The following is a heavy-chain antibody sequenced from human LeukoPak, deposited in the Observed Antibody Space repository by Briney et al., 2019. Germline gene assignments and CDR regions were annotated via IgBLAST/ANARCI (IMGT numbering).Heavy chain of an antibody. Sequence: GGSLRLXCTASGFTFGDYAMSWVRQAPGKGLEWVGFIRSKAYGGTTEYAASVKGRFTISRDDSKSIAYLQMNSLKTEDTAVYYCTRDPRGSYGPDAFDIWGQGTMVTVSS. J-gene: IGHJ3*02. V-gene: IGHV3-49*04. D-gene: IGHD1-26*01. CDR3: TRDPRGSYGPDAFDI. CDR1: GFTFGDYA. CDR2: IRSKAYGGTT.